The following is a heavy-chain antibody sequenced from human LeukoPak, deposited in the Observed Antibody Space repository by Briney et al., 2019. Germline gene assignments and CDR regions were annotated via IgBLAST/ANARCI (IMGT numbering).Heavy chain of an antibody. V-gene: IGHV1-24*01. Sequence: ASVKVSCKVSGHTLNDLPMHWVRQAPGKGLEWMGGFDPEDGETIYAQKFQGRVIMTEGTSTDNTAYMELSSLRSEDTAVYYCATNIVGVVTALTYGWYFDLWGRGTLVTVSS. D-gene: IGHD2-21*02. CDR2: FDPEDGET. CDR1: GHTLNDLP. J-gene: IGHJ2*01. CDR3: ATNIVGVVTALTYGWYFDL.